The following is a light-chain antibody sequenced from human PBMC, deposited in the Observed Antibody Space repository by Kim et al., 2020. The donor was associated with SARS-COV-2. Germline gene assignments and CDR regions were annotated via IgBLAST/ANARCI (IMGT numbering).Light chain of an antibody. CDR1: SSDVGGYNY. CDR2: EVS. J-gene: IGLJ3*02. Sequence: QSALTQPPSASGSPGQSVTISCTGTSSDVGGYNYVSWYQQHPGKAPKLMIYEVSKRPSGVPDRFSGSKSGNTASLTVSGLQAEDEVDYYCSSYAGSNNPVFGGGTKLTVL. V-gene: IGLV2-8*01. CDR3: SSYAGSNNPV.